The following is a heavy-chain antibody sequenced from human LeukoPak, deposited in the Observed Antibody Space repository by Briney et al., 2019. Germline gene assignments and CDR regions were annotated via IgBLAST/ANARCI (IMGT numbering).Heavy chain of an antibody. CDR2: IIPIFGTA. CDR3: HYGDYPYDY. Sequence: ASVTVSCKASGGTFSSYAISWVRQAPGQGLEWMGGIIPIFGTANYAQKFQGRVTITADESTSTAYMELSSLRSEDTAVYYCHYGDYPYDYWGQGTLVTVSS. V-gene: IGHV1-69*13. D-gene: IGHD4-17*01. CDR1: GGTFSSYA. J-gene: IGHJ4*02.